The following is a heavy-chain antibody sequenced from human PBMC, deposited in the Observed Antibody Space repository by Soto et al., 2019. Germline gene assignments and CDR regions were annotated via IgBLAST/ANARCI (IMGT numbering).Heavy chain of an antibody. D-gene: IGHD4-4*01. CDR3: TRGQPSIYNC. V-gene: IGHV3-7*01. CDR1: GFTFSNYW. CDR2: IKEDGGEK. Sequence: PGGSLRLSCAASGFTFSNYWMSWVRQAPGKGLEWVANIKEDGGEKYYVDSVKGRFTISRDNAKDSLYLQMSSLRPEDTAVYYCTRGQPSIYNCWGQGALVTVSS. J-gene: IGHJ4*02.